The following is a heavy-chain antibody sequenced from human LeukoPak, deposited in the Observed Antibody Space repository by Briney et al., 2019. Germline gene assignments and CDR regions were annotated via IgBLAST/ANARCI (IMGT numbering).Heavy chain of an antibody. CDR1: GYSISSGYY. Sequence: SETLSLTCTVSGYSISSGYYWSWIRQPAGKGLEWIGRIWTSGSANYNPSLRSRVTISLDTSKNLFSLNLSSVTAADTAVYYCARVDGSCSGGSCPSGNWFDPWGQGTLVTVSS. CDR2: IWTSGSA. D-gene: IGHD2-15*01. V-gene: IGHV4-61*02. CDR3: ARVDGSCSGGSCPSGNWFDP. J-gene: IGHJ5*02.